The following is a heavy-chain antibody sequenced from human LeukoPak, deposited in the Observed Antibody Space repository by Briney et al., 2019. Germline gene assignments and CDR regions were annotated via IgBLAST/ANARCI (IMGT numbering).Heavy chain of an antibody. J-gene: IGHJ4*02. CDR3: AKSYGIAVAGTWYYFDY. D-gene: IGHD6-19*01. Sequence: GGSLRRSCAASGFTFSSYGMHWVRQAPGKGLEWVAVIWYDGSNKYYADSVKGRFTISRDNSKNTLYLQMNSLRAEDTAVYYCAKSYGIAVAGTWYYFDYWGQGTLVTVSS. CDR2: IWYDGSNK. V-gene: IGHV3-33*06. CDR1: GFTFSSYG.